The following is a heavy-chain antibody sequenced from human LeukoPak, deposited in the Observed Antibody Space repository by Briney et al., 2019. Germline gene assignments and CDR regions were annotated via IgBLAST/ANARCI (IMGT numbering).Heavy chain of an antibody. V-gene: IGHV4-61*02. J-gene: IGHJ4*02. CDR1: GGSISSGSYY. CDR3: ARSYGSGDY. CDR2: IYTSGST. Sequence: SETLSLTCTVSGGSISSGSYYWSWLRQPAGKGLEWIGRIYTSGSTNYNPSLKSRVTISVDTSKNQFSLKLSSVTAADTAVYYCARSYGSGDYWGQGTLVTVSS. D-gene: IGHD3-10*01.